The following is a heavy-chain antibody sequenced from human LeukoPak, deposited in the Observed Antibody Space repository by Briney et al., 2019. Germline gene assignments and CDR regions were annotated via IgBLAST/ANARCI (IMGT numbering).Heavy chain of an antibody. V-gene: IGHV4-34*01. J-gene: IGHJ4*02. CDR3: ALGYCSGGSCQHSYYFDY. Sequence: PSETLSLTCAAYGVSFSGYYWSWIRQPPGKGLEWIGEINHSGSTNYNPSLKSRVTISVDTSKNQFSLKLSSVTAADTAVYYCALGYCSGGSCQHSYYFDYWGQGTLVTVSS. D-gene: IGHD2-15*01. CDR2: INHSGST. CDR1: GVSFSGYY.